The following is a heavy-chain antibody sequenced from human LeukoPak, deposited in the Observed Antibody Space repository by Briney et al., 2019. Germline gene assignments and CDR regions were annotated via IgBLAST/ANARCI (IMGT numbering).Heavy chain of an antibody. Sequence: SETLSLTCTDSGGSISSYYWSWIRQPAGKGLEWIGRIYTSGSTNYNPSLKSRVTMSVDTSKNQFSLKLSSVTAADTAVYYCARDIRGYSYGYSVDYWGQGTLVTVSS. CDR1: GGSISSYY. CDR3: ARDIRGYSYGYSVDY. D-gene: IGHD5-18*01. CDR2: IYTSGST. V-gene: IGHV4-4*07. J-gene: IGHJ4*02.